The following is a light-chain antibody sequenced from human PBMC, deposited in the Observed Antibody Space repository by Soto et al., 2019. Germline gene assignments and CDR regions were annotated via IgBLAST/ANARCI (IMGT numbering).Light chain of an antibody. CDR3: QQYNIWPQT. Sequence: EKGMTQSPATPSVSPGERATLSWSASQSVSSNLAWYQQKPGQAPRLLIYGASTRATGIPARFSGSGSGTEFTLTISSLQSEDFAVYFCQQYNIWPQTFGQGTKVDI. CDR2: GAS. CDR1: QSVSSN. V-gene: IGKV3-15*01. J-gene: IGKJ1*01.